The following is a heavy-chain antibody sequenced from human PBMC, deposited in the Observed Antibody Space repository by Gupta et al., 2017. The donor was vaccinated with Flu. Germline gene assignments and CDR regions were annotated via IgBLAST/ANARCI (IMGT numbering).Heavy chain of an antibody. D-gene: IGHD5-24*01. V-gene: IGHV3-7*01. CDR2: INQDGSTK. CDR1: GFTFSDSW. J-gene: IGHJ4*02. Sequence: EVQLVDSGGGLVQPGGSLRLSCAASGFTFSDSWMNWVRQAPGKGLEWVANINQDGSTKNYVNSLKGRFTVSRDNAKNSLYLQMDSLRAEDTAVYFCARNRGWEQFDYWGQGTLVTVSS. CDR3: ARNRGWEQFDY.